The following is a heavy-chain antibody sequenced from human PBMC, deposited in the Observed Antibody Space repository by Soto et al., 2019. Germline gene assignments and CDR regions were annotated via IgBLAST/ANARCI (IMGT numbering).Heavy chain of an antibody. CDR3: APGAISHDYTDFSASCFYFDS. V-gene: IGHV4-34*01. CDR2: INHTGGV. CDR1: GGSFRGYY. D-gene: IGHD2-2*01. J-gene: IGHJ4*02. Sequence: SETLSLTCAVNGGSFRGYYWSWIRQPPGKGLEWIGEINHTGGVTYNSALKSRVTILLDKSKNQFSLQLASVTAADTALYYCAPGAISHDYTDFSASCFYFDSWGQGTLVTVSS.